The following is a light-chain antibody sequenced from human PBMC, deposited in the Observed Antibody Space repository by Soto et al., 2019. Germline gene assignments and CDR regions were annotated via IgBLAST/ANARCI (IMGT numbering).Light chain of an antibody. CDR3: QQYGSSPRIT. CDR2: GAS. Sequence: EFVLTQSPGTLSLSPGERATLSCWASQSVSSSYLAWYQQKPGQAPRLLIYGASSRATGIPDRFSGSGSGTDFTLTISRLEPEDFAVYYCQQYGSSPRITFGQGTRLEIK. J-gene: IGKJ5*01. V-gene: IGKV3-20*01. CDR1: QSVSSSY.